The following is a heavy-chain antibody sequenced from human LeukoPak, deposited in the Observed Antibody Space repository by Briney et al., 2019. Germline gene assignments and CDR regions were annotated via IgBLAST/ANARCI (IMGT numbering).Heavy chain of an antibody. J-gene: IGHJ4*02. V-gene: IGHV3-30*03. CDR1: GFTFSSYG. CDR2: ISYDGSNK. CDR3: ARKGLGFGGLDY. D-gene: IGHD3-10*01. Sequence: GRSLRLSCAASGFTFSSYGMHWVRQAPGKGLEWVAVISYDGSNKYYADSVKGRFTISRDNSKNTLYLQMNSLRAEDTAVYYCARKGLGFGGLDYWGQGTLVTVSS.